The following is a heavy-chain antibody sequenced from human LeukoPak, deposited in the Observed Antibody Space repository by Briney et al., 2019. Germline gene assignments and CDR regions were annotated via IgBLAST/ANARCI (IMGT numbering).Heavy chain of an antibody. V-gene: IGHV3-7*01. CDR2: IKPDGSAE. Sequence: PGGSLRLSCAASGFTFSSDWMTWVRQAPGKGLEWVASIKPDGSAEHYLDSVKGRFTISRDNAQNSLYLQMSSLRAEDTAVYYCARVSNYGSGGYFPDYWGQGTLLTVSS. CDR3: ARVSNYGSGGYFPDY. D-gene: IGHD3-22*01. J-gene: IGHJ4*02. CDR1: GFTFSSDW.